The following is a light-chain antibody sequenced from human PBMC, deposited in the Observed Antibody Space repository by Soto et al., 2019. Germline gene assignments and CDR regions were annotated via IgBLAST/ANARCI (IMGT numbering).Light chain of an antibody. CDR3: QQSFTTQLS. CDR1: QNIGRF. J-gene: IGKJ4*01. CDR2: VAS. Sequence: DIQMTQSPSSLSASVGDRVTITCRASQNIGRFLNWHQQKPGKAPNVLINVASTLRSGVPSRVSGSGSGTDFNLTINSLQPEDFATYFCQQSFTTQLSVGGGTEVEIK. V-gene: IGKV1-39*01.